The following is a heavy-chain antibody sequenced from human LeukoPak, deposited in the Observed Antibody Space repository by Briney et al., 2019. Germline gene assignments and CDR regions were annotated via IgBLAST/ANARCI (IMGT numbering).Heavy chain of an antibody. J-gene: IGHJ4*02. CDR2: INHSGST. CDR3: ARLYDSSGYSSFVDY. CDR1: GGSFSGYY. V-gene: IGHV4-34*01. Sequence: PSETLSLTCAVYGGSFSGYYRSWIRQPPGKGLEWIGEINHSGSTNYNPSLKSRVTISVDTSKNQFSLKLSSVTAADTAVYYCARLYDSSGYSSFVDYWGQGTLVTVSS. D-gene: IGHD3-22*01.